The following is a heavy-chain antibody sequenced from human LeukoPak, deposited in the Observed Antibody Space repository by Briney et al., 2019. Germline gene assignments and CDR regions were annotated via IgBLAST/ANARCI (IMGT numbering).Heavy chain of an antibody. D-gene: IGHD6-13*01. J-gene: IGHJ4*02. CDR3: AREGPIAAAGTLFDY. CDR1: GFTFSSYG. Sequence: GGSLRLSCAASGFTFSSYGMHWVRQAPGKGLEWVAVISYDGSNKYYADSVKGRFTISRDNSKNTLYLQMNSLRAGDTAVYYCAREGPIAAAGTLFDYWGQGTLVTVSS. V-gene: IGHV3-30*19. CDR2: ISYDGSNK.